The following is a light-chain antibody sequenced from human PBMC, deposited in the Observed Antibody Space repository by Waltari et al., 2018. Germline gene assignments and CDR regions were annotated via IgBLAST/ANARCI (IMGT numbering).Light chain of an antibody. J-gene: IGKJ1*01. V-gene: IGKV3-11*01. CDR3: QLRGSWPKT. CDR1: QSIGSY. CDR2: DTS. Sequence: DIVLTQSPATLSLSPGERATLSCWASQSIGSYLAWYQHKPGQTPRLLIYDTSNRATGVPTRFSGSRSGTDFTLTISSLEPEDFAVYYCQLRGSWPKTFGPVTRVEIK.